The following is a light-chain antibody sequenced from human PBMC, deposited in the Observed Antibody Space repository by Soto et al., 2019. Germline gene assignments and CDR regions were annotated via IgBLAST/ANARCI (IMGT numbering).Light chain of an antibody. J-gene: IGKJ4*01. CDR2: WAS. V-gene: IGKV4-1*01. CDR1: QSVLYSSNNKNY. Sequence: DIVMTQSPDSLAVSLGERATINCKSSQSVLYSSNNKNYLVWYQQKPGQPPKLLIYWASTRESGFPDRFSGSGSGTDFTLTISSLQAEDVTVYYCHRYYSSPLTFGGGTKVEI. CDR3: HRYYSSPLT.